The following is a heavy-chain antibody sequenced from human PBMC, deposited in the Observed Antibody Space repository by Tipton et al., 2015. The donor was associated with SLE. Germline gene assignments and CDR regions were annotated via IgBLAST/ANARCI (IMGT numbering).Heavy chain of an antibody. CDR1: GFTFSTYE. Sequence: SLRLSCAASGFTFSTYEMNWVRQAPGKGLEWVSVISSGGGSVTFYAESVKGRFTISRDNSKDTLYLQMNSLRAEDTAVYYCAKSQGLTLLRGEDIDYWGQGTQATVSS. V-gene: IGHV3-23*01. J-gene: IGHJ4*02. D-gene: IGHD2-15*01. CDR2: ISSGGGSVT. CDR3: AKSQGLTLLRGEDIDY.